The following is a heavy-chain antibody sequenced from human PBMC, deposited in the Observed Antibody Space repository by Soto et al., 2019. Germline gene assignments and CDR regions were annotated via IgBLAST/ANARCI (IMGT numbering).Heavy chain of an antibody. Sequence: QVQLVQSGAEVKKPGASVKVSCKASGYTFTSYDINWVRQATGQGLEWMGWMNPNSGNTGYAQKVQGRVTMTRTTATSTANRQLSSLRSDDTAMCYCARVGPVAGTASGQGTLVSVSS. CDR3: ARVGPVAGTA. CDR2: MNPNSGNT. CDR1: GYTFTSYD. V-gene: IGHV1-8*01. D-gene: IGHD6-19*01. J-gene: IGHJ5*02.